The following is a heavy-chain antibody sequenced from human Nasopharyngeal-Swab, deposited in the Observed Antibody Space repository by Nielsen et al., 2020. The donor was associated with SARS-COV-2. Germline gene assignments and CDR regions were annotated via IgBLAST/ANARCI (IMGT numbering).Heavy chain of an antibody. CDR3: AHITRRVDRDTIFGLPLAPLSYSYMAD. Sequence: SGPTLVKPTQTLTLTCSFSGFSLTTSGVGVAWIRQPPGKALEWLALIYWDDDQRYSPSLKTRLTINKDTSKDQVVLTLTNMGPVDSGTYYCAHITRRVDRDTIFGLPLAPLSYSYMADWGKGTTVTVS. CDR1: GFSLTTSGVG. J-gene: IGHJ6*03. V-gene: IGHV2-5*02. D-gene: IGHD3/OR15-3a*01. CDR2: IYWDDDQ.